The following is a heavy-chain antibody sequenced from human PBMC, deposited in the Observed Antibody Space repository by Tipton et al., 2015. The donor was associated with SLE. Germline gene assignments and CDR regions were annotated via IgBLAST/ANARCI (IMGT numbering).Heavy chain of an antibody. Sequence: TLSLTCAVSGYSLSSGYYWGWLRQPPGKGLEWIGSIYHSGSTYYNPSLKSRVTISVDTSKNQFSLKLSSVTAADTAVYYCARGPLSGIAAAGTIDYWGQGTLVTVSS. CDR2: IYHSGST. D-gene: IGHD6-13*01. J-gene: IGHJ4*02. CDR1: GYSLSSGYY. CDR3: ARGPLSGIAAAGTIDY. V-gene: IGHV4-38-2*01.